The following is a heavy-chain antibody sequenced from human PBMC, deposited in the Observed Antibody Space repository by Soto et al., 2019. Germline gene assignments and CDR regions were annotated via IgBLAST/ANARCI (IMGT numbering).Heavy chain of an antibody. CDR1: GGSFSSYY. J-gene: IGHJ6*02. CDR3: ARTVDYGYYYYGMDV. Sequence: SETLSLTCTVSGGSFSSYYLSWIRQTPGKGLEWIGYIYYSGSTNYNPSLKSRVTISVDTSKNQCSLKLSSVTAADTAVYYCARTVDYGYYYYGMDVWGQGTTVTVSS. D-gene: IGHD4-17*01. V-gene: IGHV4-59*01. CDR2: IYYSGST.